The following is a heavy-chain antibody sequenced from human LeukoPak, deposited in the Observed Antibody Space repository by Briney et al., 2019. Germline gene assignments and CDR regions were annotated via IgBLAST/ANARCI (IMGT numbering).Heavy chain of an antibody. V-gene: IGHV3-21*01. CDR3: ARAGQDSSSYYYYYYMDV. CDR2: ISSSSSYI. D-gene: IGHD6-13*01. J-gene: IGHJ6*03. Sequence: GGSLRLSCAASGFTFSNYSMNWVRQAPGKGLEWVSSISSSSSYIYYADSVKGRFTISRDNAKNSLYLQMNSLRAEDTAVYYCARAGQDSSSYYYYYYMDVWGKGTTVTVSS. CDR1: GFTFSNYS.